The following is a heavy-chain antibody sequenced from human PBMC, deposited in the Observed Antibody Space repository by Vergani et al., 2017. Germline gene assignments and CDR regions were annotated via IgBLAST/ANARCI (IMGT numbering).Heavy chain of an antibody. CDR1: GFTFSDFS. J-gene: IGHJ6*02. Sequence: EVQLVESGGGLVKPGGSLRLSCAASGFTFSDFSMSWVRQAPGKGLEWVAFIGSSGPYINYADSVKGRFIISRDNTNNSLFLQLRSLRAEDEAVYYCARDCTSGGCPDNYGMDVLGQGATVTVSS. D-gene: IGHD2-8*01. CDR3: ARDCTSGGCPDNYGMDV. CDR2: IGSSGPYI. V-gene: IGHV3-21*06.